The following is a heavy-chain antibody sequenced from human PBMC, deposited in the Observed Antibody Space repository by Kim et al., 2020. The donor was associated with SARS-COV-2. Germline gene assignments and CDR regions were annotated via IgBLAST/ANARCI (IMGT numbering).Heavy chain of an antibody. D-gene: IGHD5-18*01. CDR2: GST. Sequence: GSTNSNPSLKRRVTISVDTSKNQFSLKLSSVTAADTAVYYCARDGVDTAIWGQGTLVTVSS. J-gene: IGHJ4*02. V-gene: IGHV4-59*01. CDR3: ARDGVDTAI.